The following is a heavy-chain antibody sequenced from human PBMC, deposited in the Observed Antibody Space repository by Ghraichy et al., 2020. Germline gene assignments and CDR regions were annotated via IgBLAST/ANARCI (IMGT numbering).Heavy chain of an antibody. Sequence: SVKVSCKASGGTFSSYAISWVRQAPGQGLEWMGRIIPILGIANYAQKFQGRVTITADKSTSTAYMELSSLRSEDTAVYYCARRYCTNGVCYGNYGMDVWGQGTTVTVSS. D-gene: IGHD2-8*01. J-gene: IGHJ6*02. CDR1: GGTFSSYA. CDR2: IIPILGIA. CDR3: ARRYCTNGVCYGNYGMDV. V-gene: IGHV1-69*04.